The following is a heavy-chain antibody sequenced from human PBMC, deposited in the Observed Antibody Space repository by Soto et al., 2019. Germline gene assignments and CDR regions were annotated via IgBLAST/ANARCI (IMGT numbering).Heavy chain of an antibody. CDR3: ATVGACSGGSCYPSDFDS. CDR1: GFTFSSYW. J-gene: IGHJ4*02. V-gene: IGHV3-74*01. Sequence: EVQLVESGGGLVQPGGSLRLSCAASGFTFSSYWMHWVRQAPGKGLVWVSRINSDGSSTSYADSVKGRFTISRDNAKNTLYLQMNSLSAEDTAVYYCATVGACSGGSCYPSDFDSWGQGTLVTVSS. CDR2: INSDGSST. D-gene: IGHD2-15*01.